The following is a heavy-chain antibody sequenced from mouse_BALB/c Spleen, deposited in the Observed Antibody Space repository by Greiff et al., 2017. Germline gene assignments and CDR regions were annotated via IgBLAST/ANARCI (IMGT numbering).Heavy chain of an antibody. Sequence: EVKLQESGPGLVKPSQSLSLTCTVTGYSITSDYAWNWIRQFPGNKLEWMGYISYSGSTSYNPSLKSRISITRDTSKNQFFLQLNSVTTEDTATYYCARKGYDVGYYAMDYWGQGTSVTVSS. CDR2: ISYSGST. D-gene: IGHD2-2*01. CDR1: GYSITSDYA. CDR3: ARKGYDVGYYAMDY. J-gene: IGHJ4*01. V-gene: IGHV3-2*02.